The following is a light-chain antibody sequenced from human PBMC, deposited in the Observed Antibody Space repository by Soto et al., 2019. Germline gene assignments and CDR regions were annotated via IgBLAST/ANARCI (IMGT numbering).Light chain of an antibody. CDR1: SSNIGAHYD. CDR2: GNN. V-gene: IGLV1-40*01. Sequence: QPVLTQPPSVSGAPGQRVTISCTGSSSNIGAHYDVHWYQHLPGTAPKLLIYGNNNRPSGVPDRFSGSKSGTSASLAITGLQAEDEADYYCQSYDSSLNVVFGGGTKLTVL. CDR3: QSYDSSLNVV. J-gene: IGLJ3*02.